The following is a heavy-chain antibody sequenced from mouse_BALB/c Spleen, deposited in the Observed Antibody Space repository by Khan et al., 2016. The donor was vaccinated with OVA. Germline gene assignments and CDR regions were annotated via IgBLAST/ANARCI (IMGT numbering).Heavy chain of an antibody. J-gene: IGHJ4*01. Sequence: QIQLVQSGAELVTPGASVKISCRATGYTFSNFWIEWVKQRPGHGLEWIGEILPGSGNTNYNEKFRDKATFTADTSSNTAYMQISSLTSEDSAVLYGARSRYYGYAMACWGQGTSVTVSS. CDR2: ILPGSGNT. D-gene: IGHD1-1*01. CDR1: GYTFSNFW. CDR3: ARSRYYGYAMAC. V-gene: IGHV1-9*01.